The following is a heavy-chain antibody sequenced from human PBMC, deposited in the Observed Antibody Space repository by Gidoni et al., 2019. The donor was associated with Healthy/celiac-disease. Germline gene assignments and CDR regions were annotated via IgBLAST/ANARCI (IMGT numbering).Heavy chain of an antibody. Sequence: EVQLVESGGVVVQPGGSLRRSCAASGFTFDDYAMHWVRQAPGKGLEWVSLISWDGGSTYYADSVKGRFTISRDNSKNSLYLQMNSLRAEDTALYYCAKAESGYSYGSPFDYWGQGTLVTVSS. CDR3: AKAESGYSYGSPFDY. V-gene: IGHV3-43D*03. CDR2: ISWDGGST. J-gene: IGHJ4*02. CDR1: GFTFDDYA. D-gene: IGHD5-18*01.